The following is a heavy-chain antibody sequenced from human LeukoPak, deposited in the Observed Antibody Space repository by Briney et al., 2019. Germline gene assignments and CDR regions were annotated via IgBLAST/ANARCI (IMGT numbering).Heavy chain of an antibody. D-gene: IGHD2-21*02. J-gene: IGHJ6*03. CDR1: GYTFTSYG. CDR3: AREVVVTANSLYYYYYYYMDV. Sequence: ASVKVSCKASGYTFTSYGISWVRQAPGQGLEWMGWISAYSGNTNYAQKLQGRVTMTTDTSTSTAYMELRSLRSDDTAVYYCAREVVVTANSLYYYYYYYMDVWGKGTTVTVSS. CDR2: ISAYSGNT. V-gene: IGHV1-18*01.